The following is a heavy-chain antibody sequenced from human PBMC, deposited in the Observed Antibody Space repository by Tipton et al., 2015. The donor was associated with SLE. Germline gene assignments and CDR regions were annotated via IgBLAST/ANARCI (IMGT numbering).Heavy chain of an antibody. J-gene: IGHJ4*02. V-gene: IGHV4-61*02. CDR3: ARDLTGLCFDY. Sequence: TLSLTCTVSGGSISSGSYYWSWIRQPAGKGLEWIGRIYTSWSTNYNPSLKSRVTISVDTSKNQFSLKLSSMTAADTAVYYCARDLTGLCFDYWGQGTLVTVSS. CDR2: IYTSWST. CDR1: GGSISSGSYY. D-gene: IGHD1-20*01.